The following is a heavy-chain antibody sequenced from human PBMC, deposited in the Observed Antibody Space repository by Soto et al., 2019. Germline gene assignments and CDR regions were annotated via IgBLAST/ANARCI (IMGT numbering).Heavy chain of an antibody. CDR3: ARPLTIFGVADSYYFDY. CDR1: GDSFTGYW. Sequence: GEFLKISCTFAGDSFTGYWIGWVRQMPGKGLEWMGIIYPGDSDTRYSPSFQGRVTISADKSISTAYLQWSSLKASDTAMYYCARPLTIFGVADSYYFDYWGQGTLVTV. V-gene: IGHV5-51*01. CDR2: IYPGDSDT. D-gene: IGHD3-3*01. J-gene: IGHJ4*02.